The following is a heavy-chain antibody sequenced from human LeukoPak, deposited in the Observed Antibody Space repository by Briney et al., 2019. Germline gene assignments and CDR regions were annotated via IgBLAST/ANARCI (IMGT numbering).Heavy chain of an antibody. CDR2: ISAYNGNT. Sequence: GASVKLSCKASGYTFTSYGISWVRQAPGQGLEWMGWISAYNGNTNYAQKLQGRVTMTTDTSTSTAYMQLRSLRSDVTAVYYCARGLFGHYDILTGYSYWGQGTLVTVSS. CDR3: ARGLFGHYDILTGYSY. V-gene: IGHV1-18*04. J-gene: IGHJ4*02. CDR1: GYTFTSYG. D-gene: IGHD3-9*01.